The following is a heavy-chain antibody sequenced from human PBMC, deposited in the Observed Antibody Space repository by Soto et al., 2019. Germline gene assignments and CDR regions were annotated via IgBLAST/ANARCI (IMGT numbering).Heavy chain of an antibody. CDR2: INHSGST. V-gene: IGHV4-34*01. Sequence: SETLSLTCAVYGGSFSGYYWSWIRQPPGKGLEWIGEINHSGSTNYNPSLKSRVTISVDTSKNQFSLKLSSVTAADTAVYYCGRGLRPEYYDFWSGYNWFDPWGQGTLVTVSS. CDR1: GGSFSGYY. J-gene: IGHJ5*02. CDR3: GRGLRPEYYDFWSGYNWFDP. D-gene: IGHD3-3*01.